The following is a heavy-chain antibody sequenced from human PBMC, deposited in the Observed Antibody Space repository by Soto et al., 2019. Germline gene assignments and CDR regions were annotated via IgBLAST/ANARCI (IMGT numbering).Heavy chain of an antibody. J-gene: IGHJ6*03. V-gene: IGHV1-18*01. CDR3: ARVSRYCSSTSCYARDYYYYYMDV. CDR2: ISAYNGNT. D-gene: IGHD2-2*01. CDR1: GYTFTSYG. Sequence: ASVKVSCKASGYTFTSYGISWVRQAPGQGLEWMGWISAYNGNTNYAQKLQGRVTMTTDTSTSTAYMGLRSLRSDDTAVYYCARVSRYCSSTSCYARDYYYYYMDVWGKGTTVTVSS.